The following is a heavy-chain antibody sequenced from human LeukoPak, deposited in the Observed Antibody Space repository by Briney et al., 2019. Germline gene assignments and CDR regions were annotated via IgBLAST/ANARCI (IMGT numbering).Heavy chain of an antibody. V-gene: IGHV3-30*04. CDR3: ARETSSVHSNAGPPFDY. CDR2: ISYDGSNK. D-gene: IGHD2-15*01. CDR1: GFTFSSYA. J-gene: IGHJ4*02. Sequence: PGGSLRLSCAASGFTFSSYAMHWVRQAPGMGLEWVAVISYDGSNKYYADSVNGRFTITRDNSKSTLYLQVNSLTADDTAVYYCARETSSVHSNAGPPFDYWGQGTLVTVSS.